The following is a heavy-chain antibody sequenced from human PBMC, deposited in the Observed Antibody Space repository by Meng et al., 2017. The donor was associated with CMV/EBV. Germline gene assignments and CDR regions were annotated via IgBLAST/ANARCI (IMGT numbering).Heavy chain of an antibody. V-gene: IGHV3-15*01. J-gene: IGHJ6*02. CDR3: TTASLRHYYDMDV. Sequence: GGSLRLSCAASGFTFSSAWMNWVRQAPGKGLEWVGRIKSKTDGGTTDYAAPVKGRFTISRDDSKNTLYLQMNSLKTEDTAVYYCTTASLRHYYDMDVWGQGTTVTVSS. CDR1: GFTFSSAW. D-gene: IGHD3-16*02. CDR2: IKSKTDGGTT.